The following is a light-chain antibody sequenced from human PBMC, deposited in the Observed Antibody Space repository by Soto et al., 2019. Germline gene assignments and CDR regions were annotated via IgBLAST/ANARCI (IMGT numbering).Light chain of an antibody. CDR2: GAS. CDR1: QTISSD. J-gene: IGKJ1*01. Sequence: EILLTQSPGTLSLSPGERATLSCRASQTISSDYLAWYQQKPGQAPRLLIYGASTRATGVPPTFSGSASGTEFTLTISSLQSEDFTVYYCQQYNKWPLTFGQGTKVDIK. V-gene: IGKV3-15*01. CDR3: QQYNKWPLT.